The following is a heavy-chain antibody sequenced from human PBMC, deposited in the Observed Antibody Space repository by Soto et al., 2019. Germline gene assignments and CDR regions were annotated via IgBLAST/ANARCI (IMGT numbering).Heavy chain of an antibody. V-gene: IGHV4-39*01. CDR2: ISYSGST. D-gene: IGHD6-19*01. Sequence: SETLSLTCTVSGGSISSSSYYWGWIRQPPGKGLEWIGSISYSGSTYYNPSLKSRVTLSVDTSKNQFSLKLTSVTAADTAVYYCARRRYSIGWSTNWFDPWGQGTLVTVSS. J-gene: IGHJ5*02. CDR3: ARRRYSIGWSTNWFDP. CDR1: GGSISSSSYY.